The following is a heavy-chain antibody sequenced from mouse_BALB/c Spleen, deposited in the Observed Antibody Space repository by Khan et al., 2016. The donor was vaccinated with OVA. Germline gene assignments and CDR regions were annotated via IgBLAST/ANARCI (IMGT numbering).Heavy chain of an antibody. Sequence: QIQLVQSGPELKKPGETVKISCKASGYTFTNYGMNWVKQAPGKGLKWMGWINTYTGESIYTDDFKGRFALSLEASASTAYLQINNLKNEDTATYFWARPPYFSYVMVYWGQGTSVTVSA. V-gene: IGHV9-3-1*01. CDR2: INTYTGES. J-gene: IGHJ4*01. D-gene: IGHD2-10*01. CDR3: ARPPYFSYVMVY. CDR1: GYTFTNYG.